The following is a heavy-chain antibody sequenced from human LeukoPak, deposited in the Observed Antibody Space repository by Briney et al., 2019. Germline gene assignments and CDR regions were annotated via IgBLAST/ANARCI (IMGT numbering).Heavy chain of an antibody. CDR3: ARDHQWLFKGWFDP. J-gene: IGHJ5*02. CDR2: ISAYNGNT. D-gene: IGHD3-22*01. Sequence: ASVKVSCKASGYTFTSYGISWVRQAPGQGLEWVGSISAYNGNTNYAQKLQGRVTMTTDTSTSTAYMELRSLRSDDTAVYYCARDHQWLFKGWFDPWGQGTLVTVSS. V-gene: IGHV1-18*01. CDR1: GYTFTSYG.